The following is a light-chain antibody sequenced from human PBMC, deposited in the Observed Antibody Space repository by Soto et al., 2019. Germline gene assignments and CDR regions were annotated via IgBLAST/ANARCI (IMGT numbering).Light chain of an antibody. CDR3: QQAKSFQYT. V-gene: IGKV1-12*01. CDR2: AES. CDR1: QGISSW. Sequence: DIQMTQSPSSVSASVGDRFTITCRASQGISSWLAWYQQKPGKAPKLLIYAESSLQSGVPSRFSGSGSWTDFTLAVSSLPPEDFAPSYCQQAKSFQYTFGQGTKLEIK. J-gene: IGKJ2*01.